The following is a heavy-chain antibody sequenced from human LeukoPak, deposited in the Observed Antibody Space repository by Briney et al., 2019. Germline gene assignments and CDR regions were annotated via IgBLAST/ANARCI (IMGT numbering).Heavy chain of an antibody. D-gene: IGHD5/OR15-5a*01. Sequence: ASVKVSCKSSGYTFTGYYMHWVRQAPGQGLEWMGWINPNSGGTNYAQKFQGRVTMTRDTSISTAYMELSRLRSDDTAVYYCARVYVAGFYYYYMDVWGKGTTVTVSS. CDR1: GYTFTGYY. CDR3: ARVYVAGFYYYYMDV. V-gene: IGHV1-2*02. CDR2: INPNSGGT. J-gene: IGHJ6*03.